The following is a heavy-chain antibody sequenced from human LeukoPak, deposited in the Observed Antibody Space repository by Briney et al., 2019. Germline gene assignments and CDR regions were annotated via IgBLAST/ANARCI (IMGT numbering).Heavy chain of an antibody. V-gene: IGHV1-69*04. D-gene: IGHD6-19*01. CDR1: GGTFSSYA. CDR2: IIPILGIA. Sequence: ASVKVSCKASGGTFSSYAISWVRQAPGQGLEWMGRIIPILGIANYAQKFQGRVTITADKSTSTAYMELSSLRSEDTAVYYCARDVAVAGADYWCQGTLVTAAS. CDR3: ARDVAVAGADY. J-gene: IGHJ4*02.